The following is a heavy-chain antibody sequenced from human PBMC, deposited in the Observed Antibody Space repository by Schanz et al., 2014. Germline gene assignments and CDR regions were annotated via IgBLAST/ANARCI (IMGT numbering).Heavy chain of an antibody. D-gene: IGHD1-1*01. J-gene: IGHJ4*02. CDR1: GFSFSSYA. Sequence: EVQLLESGGGLVEPGGSLRLSCAASGFSFSSYAMGWVRQARGKGLEWVSAMNESHSTIYYADSVRGRFTISRDNAENTLFLQMNSRRAEDTTVYFCAKIERNEDWGQGTLVTVSS. CDR2: MNESHSTI. V-gene: IGHV3-23*01. CDR3: AKIERNED.